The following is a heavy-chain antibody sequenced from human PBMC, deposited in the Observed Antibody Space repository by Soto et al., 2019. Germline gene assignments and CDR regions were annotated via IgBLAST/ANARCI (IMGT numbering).Heavy chain of an antibody. CDR3: ASGVVGLEFGRDYYYYGMDV. Sequence: QVQLQEAGPGLVKPSGTLSLTCAVSGGSISSSNWWSWVRQPPGKGLEWIGAIYHSGSTNYNPSLKSRVTISVDKSKNQSSLKLGSVTAADTAVYYCASGVVGLEFGRDYYYYGMDVWGQGTTLTVSS. V-gene: IGHV4-4*02. CDR2: IYHSGST. D-gene: IGHD1-1*01. J-gene: IGHJ6*02. CDR1: GGSISSSNW.